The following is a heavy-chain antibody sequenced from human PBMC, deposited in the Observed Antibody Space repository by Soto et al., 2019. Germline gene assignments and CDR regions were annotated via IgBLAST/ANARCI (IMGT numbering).Heavy chain of an antibody. V-gene: IGHV1-3*01. J-gene: IGHJ3*01. CDR1: GYSFINYP. CDR2: INAGNSNT. D-gene: IGHD3-22*01. Sequence: QVQLVQSGAEVKKPGASVKVSCKASGYSFINYPMQWVRQAPGQSLEWMGWINAGNSNTKYSQNFQGRVTITRDTSASTAYMELGSLRSEDTAVYYCATTYYYDGAGVDAFDLCGQGTMVIVSP. CDR3: ATTYYYDGAGVDAFDL.